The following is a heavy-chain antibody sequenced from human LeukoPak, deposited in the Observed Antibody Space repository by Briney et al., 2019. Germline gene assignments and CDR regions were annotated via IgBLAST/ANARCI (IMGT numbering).Heavy chain of an antibody. J-gene: IGHJ4*02. Sequence: GGSLRLSCAASGFTFSSYGMHWVRQAPGKGLEGVAVIWYDGSNKYYADSVKGRFTISRDNSKNTLYLQMNSLRAEDTAVYYCARVSMVRGVIPVELDYWGQGTLVTVSS. CDR3: ARVSMVRGVIPVELDY. D-gene: IGHD3-10*01. CDR1: GFTFSSYG. V-gene: IGHV3-33*01. CDR2: IWYDGSNK.